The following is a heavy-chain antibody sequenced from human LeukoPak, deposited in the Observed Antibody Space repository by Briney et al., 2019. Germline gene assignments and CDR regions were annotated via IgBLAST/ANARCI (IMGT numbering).Heavy chain of an antibody. CDR1: GFTFSSYS. CDR2: INTDGSST. J-gene: IGHJ4*02. D-gene: IGHD6-19*01. Sequence: GGSLRLSCAASGFTFSSYSMNWVRQAPGKGLVWVSRINTDGSSTSYADSVKGRFTISRDNAKNTLYLQMNSLRDEDTAVYYCARAPDGWWALDYWGQGTLVTVSS. V-gene: IGHV3-74*01. CDR3: ARAPDGWWALDY.